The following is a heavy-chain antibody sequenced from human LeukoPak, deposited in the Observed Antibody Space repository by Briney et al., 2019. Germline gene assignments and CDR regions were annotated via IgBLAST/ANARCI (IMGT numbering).Heavy chain of an antibody. D-gene: IGHD3-10*02. Sequence: GGSLRLSCAASGFTSSNYGMHWVRQAPGKGLEWVAFIRDDGSNKYYADSVKGRVTISRDNSKNMVYLQMNSLRAEDTAVYYCAELGITMIGGVWGKGTTVTISS. V-gene: IGHV3-30*02. CDR3: AELGITMIGGV. J-gene: IGHJ6*04. CDR2: IRDDGSNK. CDR1: GFTSSNYG.